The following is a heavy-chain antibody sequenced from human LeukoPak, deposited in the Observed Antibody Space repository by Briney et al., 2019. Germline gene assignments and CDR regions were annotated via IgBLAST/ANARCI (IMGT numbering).Heavy chain of an antibody. J-gene: IGHJ5*02. Sequence: GGSLRLSCAASGFTFSSYAMHWVRQAPGKGLEYVSAISSNGGSTYYANSVKGRFTISRDNSKNTLYLQMDSLRPEDMAVYYCARVAWVQGLDPWGQGTLVTVSS. D-gene: IGHD3-10*01. V-gene: IGHV3-64*01. CDR1: GFTFSSYA. CDR3: ARVAWVQGLDP. CDR2: ISSNGGST.